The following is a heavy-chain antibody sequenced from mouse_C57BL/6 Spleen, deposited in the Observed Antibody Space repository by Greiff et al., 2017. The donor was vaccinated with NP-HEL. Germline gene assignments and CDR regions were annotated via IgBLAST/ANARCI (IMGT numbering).Heavy chain of an antibody. CDR3: AREIHYGSSHYAMDY. CDR2: IDPEDGET. J-gene: IGHJ4*01. CDR1: GFNIKDYY. D-gene: IGHD1-1*01. Sequence: VQLQQSGAELVKPGASVKLSCTASGFNIKDYYMHWVKQRTEQGLEWIGRIDPEDGETKYAPKFQGKATIPADTSSNTAYLQLSSLTSEDTAVYYCAREIHYGSSHYAMDYWGQGTSVTVSS. V-gene: IGHV14-2*01.